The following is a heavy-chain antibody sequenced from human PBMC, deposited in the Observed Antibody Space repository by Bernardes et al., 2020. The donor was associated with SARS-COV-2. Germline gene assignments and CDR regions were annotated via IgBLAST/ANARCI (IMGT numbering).Heavy chain of an antibody. CDR1: GGSISSSSYY. D-gene: IGHD3-22*01. V-gene: IGHV4-39*01. CDR2: IYYSGST. CDR3: ARHGGITMIVVVIPGYFDY. J-gene: IGHJ4*02. Sequence: SETLSLTCTVSGGSISSSSYYWGWIRQPPGKGLEWIGSIYYSGSTYYNPSLKSRVTISVDTSNNQFSLKLSSVTAADTAVYYCARHGGITMIVVVIPGYFDYWGQGTLVTVSS.